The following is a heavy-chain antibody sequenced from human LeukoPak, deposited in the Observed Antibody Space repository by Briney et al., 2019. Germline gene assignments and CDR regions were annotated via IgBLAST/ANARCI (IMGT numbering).Heavy chain of an antibody. CDR3: ARDNYDSSGSRFDP. CDR2: IYYSGST. V-gene: IGHV4-59*12. Sequence: TSETLSLTCTVSGGSISSYYWSWIRQPPGKGLEWNGYIYYSGSTNYNPSLKSRVTISVDTSKNQFSLKLSSVTAADTAVYYCARDNYDSSGSRFDPWGQGTLVTVSS. D-gene: IGHD3-22*01. CDR1: GGSISSYY. J-gene: IGHJ5*02.